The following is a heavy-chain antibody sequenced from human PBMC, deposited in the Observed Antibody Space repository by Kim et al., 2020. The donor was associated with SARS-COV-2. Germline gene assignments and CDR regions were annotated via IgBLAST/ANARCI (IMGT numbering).Heavy chain of an antibody. V-gene: IGHV3-30-3*01. CDR1: GFTFSSYA. CDR2: ISYDGSNK. Sequence: SLRLSCAASGFTFSSYAMHWVRQAPGKGLEWVAVISYDGSNKYYADSVKGRFTISRDNSKNTLYLQMNSLRAEDTAVYYCARCHCRYCSSTSCYLIDY. CDR3: ARCHCRYCSSTSCYLIDY. D-gene: IGHD2-2*01. J-gene: IGHJ4*01.